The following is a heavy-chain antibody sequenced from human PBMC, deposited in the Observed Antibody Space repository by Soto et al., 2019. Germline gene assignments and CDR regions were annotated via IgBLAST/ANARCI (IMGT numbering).Heavy chain of an antibody. CDR1: GGSISSYY. D-gene: IGHD5-18*01. CDR2: INHSGST. J-gene: IGHJ6*02. Sequence: PSETLSLTCTVSGGSISSYYWSWIRQPPGKGLEWIGEINHSGSTNYNPSLKSRVTTSVDTSKNQFSLKLSSVTAADTAVYYCARLVLFHSYGQTYYYYGMDVWGQGTTVTVSS. V-gene: IGHV4-34*01. CDR3: ARLVLFHSYGQTYYYYGMDV.